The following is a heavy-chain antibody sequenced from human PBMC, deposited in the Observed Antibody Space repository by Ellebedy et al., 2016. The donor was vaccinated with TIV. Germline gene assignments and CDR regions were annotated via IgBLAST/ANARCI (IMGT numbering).Heavy chain of an antibody. V-gene: IGHV3-23*01. Sequence: GESLKISXAASGFTFSSYAMSWVRQAPGKGLEWVSAISGSGGSTYYADSVKGRFTISRDNSKNTLYLQMNSLRAEDTALYYCAKDSSGYSSSWSFGMDVWGQGTTVTVSS. CDR2: ISGSGGST. CDR1: GFTFSSYA. D-gene: IGHD6-13*01. J-gene: IGHJ6*02. CDR3: AKDSSGYSSSWSFGMDV.